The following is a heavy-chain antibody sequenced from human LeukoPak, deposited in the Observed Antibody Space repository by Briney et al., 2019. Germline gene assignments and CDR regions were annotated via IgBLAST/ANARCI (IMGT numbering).Heavy chain of an antibody. D-gene: IGHD3-22*01. CDR2: INHSGST. CDR3: ARVKYYYDSSGYAFDY. Sequence: SEALSLTCAVYGGSFSGYYWSWIRKPPGKGLEWIGEINHSGSTNYNPSLKSRVTISVDTSKNQFSLKLSSVTAADTAVYYCARVKYYYDSSGYAFDYWGQGTLVTVSS. CDR1: GGSFSGYY. V-gene: IGHV4-34*01. J-gene: IGHJ4*02.